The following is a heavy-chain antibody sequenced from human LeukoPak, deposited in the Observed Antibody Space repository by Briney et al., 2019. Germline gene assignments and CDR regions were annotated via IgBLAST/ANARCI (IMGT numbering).Heavy chain of an antibody. D-gene: IGHD3-10*01. CDR2: MSYDGST. CDR1: GGSINVNY. J-gene: IGHJ5*02. Sequence: PSETLSLTCTVSGGSINVNYWSWIRQPPRKGLEWIGYMSYDGSTNYNPSLKSRVTISVDTSKNQFSLKLSSVTAADTAVYYCARGRITMVRGVAWFDPWGQGTLATVSS. V-gene: IGHV4-59*01. CDR3: ARGRITMVRGVAWFDP.